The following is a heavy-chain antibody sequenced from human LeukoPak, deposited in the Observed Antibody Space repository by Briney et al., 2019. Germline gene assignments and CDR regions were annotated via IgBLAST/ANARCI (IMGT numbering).Heavy chain of an antibody. D-gene: IGHD4-17*01. CDR1: GGSSSGYY. V-gene: IGHV4-34*01. J-gene: IGHJ4*02. Sequence: SETLSLTCTVYGGSSSGYYWSWIRQPPGKGLEWIGEINHSGSTNYNPSLKSRVTISVDTSKNQFSLKLSSVTAADTAVYYCARTTVTTGYFDYWGQGTLVTVSS. CDR3: ARTTVTTGYFDY. CDR2: INHSGST.